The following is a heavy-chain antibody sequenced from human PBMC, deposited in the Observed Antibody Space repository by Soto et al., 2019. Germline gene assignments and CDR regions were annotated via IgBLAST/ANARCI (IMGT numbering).Heavy chain of an antibody. Sequence: QGQLVQSGAEVKMPGAAVKISCKASGYSFTGQYLHWVRQAPGQGLEWMGWINPQSGDISYAQKFQGLGTMTRDTPISTAYMELSRLISDDTAVSFCARRGNWGGENAFALCGQGTVVAVSS. CDR3: ARRGNWGGENAFAL. D-gene: IGHD7-27*01. J-gene: IGHJ3*01. CDR1: GYSFTGQY. V-gene: IGHV1-2*04. CDR2: INPQSGDI.